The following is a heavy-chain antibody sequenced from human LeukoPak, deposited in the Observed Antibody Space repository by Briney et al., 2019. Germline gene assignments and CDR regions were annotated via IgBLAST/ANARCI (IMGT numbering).Heavy chain of an antibody. CDR3: AREGYSSGWYYFDY. CDR1: GFTFSSYA. J-gene: IGHJ4*02. Sequence: GGSLRLSCAASGFTFSSYAMHGVRQAPGKGLEWVAVISYDGSNKYYADSVKGRFTISRDNSKNTLYLQMNSLRAEDTAVYYCAREGYSSGWYYFDYWGQGTLVTVSS. CDR2: ISYDGSNK. D-gene: IGHD6-19*01. V-gene: IGHV3-30-3*01.